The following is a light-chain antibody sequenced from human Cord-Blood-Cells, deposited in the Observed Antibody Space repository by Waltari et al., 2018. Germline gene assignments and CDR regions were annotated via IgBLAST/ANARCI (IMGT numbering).Light chain of an antibody. J-gene: IGKJ3*01. Sequence: EIVLTQSPGTLSLSPGERATLSCRASQSVSSSYLACSQQKPGQAPRLLIYGASSRATGIPDRFSGSGSGTDFTLTISRLEPEDFAVYYCQQYGSSPFTFGPGTKVDIK. CDR2: GAS. V-gene: IGKV3-20*01. CDR1: QSVSSSY. CDR3: QQYGSSPFT.